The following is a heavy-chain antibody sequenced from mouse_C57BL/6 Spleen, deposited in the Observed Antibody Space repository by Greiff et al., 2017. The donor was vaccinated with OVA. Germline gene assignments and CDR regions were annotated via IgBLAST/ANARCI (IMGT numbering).Heavy chain of an antibody. D-gene: IGHD1-1*01. Sequence: QVQLQQPGAELVMPGASVKLSCKASGYTFTSYWLHWVKQRPGQGLEWIGEIDPSDSYTNYNQKFKGKSTLTVDKSSSTAYMQLSSLTSEDSAVYYCARRGSSLWYFDVWGTGTTVTVSS. J-gene: IGHJ1*03. CDR1: GYTFTSYW. V-gene: IGHV1-69*01. CDR3: ARRGSSLWYFDV. CDR2: IDPSDSYT.